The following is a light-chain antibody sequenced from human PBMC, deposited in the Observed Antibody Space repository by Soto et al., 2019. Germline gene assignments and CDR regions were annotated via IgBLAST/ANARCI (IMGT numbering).Light chain of an antibody. V-gene: IGKV2-30*02. J-gene: IGKJ5*01. CDR3: MQGTHWPIT. CDR2: KVS. CDR1: QSLVHSDGIAY. Sequence: DVVMTQSPLSLPVTLGQPASISCRSNQSLVHSDGIAYFSWFQQRPGRSPRRLIYKVSNRDSGVPARFSGSGSGPDFALKISRVEAEDVGVYYCMQGTHWPITFGHGTRLEIK.